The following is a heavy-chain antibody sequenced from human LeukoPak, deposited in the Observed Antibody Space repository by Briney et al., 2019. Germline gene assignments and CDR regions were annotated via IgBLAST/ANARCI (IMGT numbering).Heavy chain of an antibody. V-gene: IGHV1-69*06. CDR3: AKGRGYSGYDYVWNGPPVPNALPHYYYGMDV. D-gene: IGHD5-12*01. Sequence: SVKVSCEASGGAFSSYAISWVRQAPGQGLEWMGGIIPIFGTANYAQKFQGRVTITADKSTSTAYMELSSLRSEDTAVYYCAKGRGYSGYDYVWNGPPVPNALPHYYYGMDVWGKGTTVTVSS. J-gene: IGHJ6*04. CDR2: IIPIFGTA. CDR1: GGAFSSYA.